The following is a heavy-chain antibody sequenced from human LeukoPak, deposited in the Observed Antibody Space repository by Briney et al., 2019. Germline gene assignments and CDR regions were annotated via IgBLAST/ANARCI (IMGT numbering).Heavy chain of an antibody. CDR1: GFTSSSYR. V-gene: IGHV3-48*03. D-gene: IGHD1-14*01. CDR3: ARDPPRTRFDY. J-gene: IGHJ4*02. Sequence: GGSLRLSCAASGFTSSSYRMTWVRQAPGRGLEWVSYISSSGSTIYYADSVQGRFTISRDNAKNSLYLQMNSLRAEDTAVYYCARDPPRTRFDYWGQGILVTVSS. CDR2: ISSSGSTI.